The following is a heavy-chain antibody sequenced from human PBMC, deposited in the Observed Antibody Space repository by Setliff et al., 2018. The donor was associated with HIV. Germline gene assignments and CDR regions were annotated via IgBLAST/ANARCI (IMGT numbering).Heavy chain of an antibody. CDR3: ARADADSSSDH. Sequence: ASVKVSCKASGDTFSSFSINWVRQAPGHGLEWMGRSNTNTGNPTYAQGFTGRFVFSLDTSVSTAYLQISSLQAEDTAVYYCARADADSSSDHWGQGTLVTVSS. D-gene: IGHD6-6*01. V-gene: IGHV7-4-1*02. J-gene: IGHJ4*02. CDR2: SNTNTGNP. CDR1: GDTFSSFS.